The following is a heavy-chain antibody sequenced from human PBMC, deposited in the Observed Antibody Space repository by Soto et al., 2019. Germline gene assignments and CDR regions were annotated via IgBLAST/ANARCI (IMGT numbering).Heavy chain of an antibody. CDR1: GGSISSGDYY. CDR2: ISYSGST. D-gene: IGHD3-3*01. CDR3: ARGVRTTFVRYFDY. Sequence: QVQLQESGPGLVKPSQTLSLTCTVSGGSISSGDYYWSWIRQPPGKGLEWIAYISYSGSTYYNPSLRSRFTISVDTSRNQFSLRLSSVTAADAAVYFCARGVRTTFVRYFDYWGQGTLVTVSS. J-gene: IGHJ4*02. V-gene: IGHV4-30-4*01.